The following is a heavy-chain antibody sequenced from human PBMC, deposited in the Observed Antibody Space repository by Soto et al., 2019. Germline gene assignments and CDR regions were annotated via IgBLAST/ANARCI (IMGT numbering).Heavy chain of an antibody. CDR1: GGTFSNYA. CDR2: IILPFGTP. V-gene: IGHV1-69*13. D-gene: IGHD4-17*01. Sequence: SVKVSCKASGGTFSNYAISWVRQAPGQGLEWMGVIILPFGTPNYAQTFQGRVTITADESMTTSYMELSGLRSEDTAVYYCARGPDYEGYFDYWGRGTLVTVSS. CDR3: ARGPDYEGYFDY. J-gene: IGHJ4*02.